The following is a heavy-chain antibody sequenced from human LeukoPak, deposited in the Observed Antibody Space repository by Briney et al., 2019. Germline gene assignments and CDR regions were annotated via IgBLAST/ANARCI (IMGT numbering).Heavy chain of an antibody. J-gene: IGHJ5*02. CDR1: GFTFDDYA. CDR2: ISWNSGSI. V-gene: IGHV3-9*01. CDR3: ASLAAAGGDWFDP. D-gene: IGHD6-13*01. Sequence: PGGSLRLSCAASGFTFDDYAMHWVRQAPGKGLEWVSGISWNSGSIGYADSVKGRFTISRDNAKNSLYLQMNSLRAEDTALYYCASLAAAGGDWFDPWGQGTLVTVSS.